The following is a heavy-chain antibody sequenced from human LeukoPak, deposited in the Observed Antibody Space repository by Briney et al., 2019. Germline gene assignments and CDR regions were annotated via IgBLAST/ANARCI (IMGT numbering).Heavy chain of an antibody. CDR2: MNPNSGNT. CDR1: GGTFSSYD. V-gene: IGHV1-8*02. Sequence: ASVKVSCKASGGTFSSYDINWVRQATGQGLEWMGWMNPNSGNTGYAQKFQGRVTMTRNTSISTAYMELSSLRSEDTAVYYCARAGDSGSLFDPWGQGTLVTVSS. D-gene: IGHD1-26*01. J-gene: IGHJ5*02. CDR3: ARAGDSGSLFDP.